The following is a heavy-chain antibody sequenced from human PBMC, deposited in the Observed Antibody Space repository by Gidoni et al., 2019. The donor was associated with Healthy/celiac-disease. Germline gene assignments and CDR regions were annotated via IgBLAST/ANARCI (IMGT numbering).Heavy chain of an antibody. CDR1: GFTFSSYS. J-gene: IGHJ5*02. CDR3: AREYYDILTGYNIQDLFDP. CDR2: ISSSSSYI. D-gene: IGHD3-9*01. Sequence: EVQLVESGGGLVKPGGSLRLSCAASGFTFSSYSMNWVHQAPGKGLELVSSISSSSSYIYDADVVKGRFTSSRDNAKNSLYLKMNSLRAEDKAVYYGAREYYDILTGYNIQDLFDPWGQGTLVTVSS. V-gene: IGHV3-21*01.